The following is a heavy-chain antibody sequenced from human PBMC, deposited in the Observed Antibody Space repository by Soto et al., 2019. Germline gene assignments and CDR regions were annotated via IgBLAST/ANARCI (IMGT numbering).Heavy chain of an antibody. CDR1: GFTFNSYA. CDR2: ISDSGATT. Sequence: EVQLLESGGGLVQPGGSLRLSCAASGFTFNSYAMSWVRQAPGRGLEWVSAISDSGATTFYIGSVKGRFTISRDNSKNTLYLQMNNLRAEDTAVYYCAKEDHAGVVVTTFDYRGQGTLVTLSS. CDR3: AKEDHAGVVVTTFDY. V-gene: IGHV3-23*01. J-gene: IGHJ4*02. D-gene: IGHD2-21*02.